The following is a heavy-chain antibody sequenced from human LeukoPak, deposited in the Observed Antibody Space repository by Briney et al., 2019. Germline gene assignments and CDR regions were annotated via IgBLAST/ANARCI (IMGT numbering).Heavy chain of an antibody. D-gene: IGHD6-25*01. CDR1: GGTFSSYA. J-gene: IGHJ4*02. Sequence: SVKVSCKASGGTFSSYAISWVRQAPGQGLEWMGGIIPIFGTANYAQKFQGRVTITADESTSTAYMELSSLRSEDTAVYYCARDHWAASSANLFDYWGQGTLVTVSS. CDR2: IIPIFGTA. V-gene: IGHV1-69*13. CDR3: ARDHWAASSANLFDY.